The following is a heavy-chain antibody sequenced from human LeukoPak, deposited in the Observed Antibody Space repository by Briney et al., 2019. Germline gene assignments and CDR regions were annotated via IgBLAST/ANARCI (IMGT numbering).Heavy chain of an antibody. Sequence: PGGSLRLSCAASGFTFSSYGMHWVRKAPGKGLEWVAVISYDGSNKYYADSVKGRFTISRDNSKNTLYLQMNSLRAEDTAVYYCAKDHSSSWACDYWGQGTLVTVSS. CDR3: AKDHSSSWACDY. V-gene: IGHV3-30*18. CDR2: ISYDGSNK. D-gene: IGHD6-13*01. J-gene: IGHJ4*02. CDR1: GFTFSSYG.